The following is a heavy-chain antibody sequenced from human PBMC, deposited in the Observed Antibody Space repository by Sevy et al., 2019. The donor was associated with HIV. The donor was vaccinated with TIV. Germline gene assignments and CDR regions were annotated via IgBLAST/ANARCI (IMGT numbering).Heavy chain of an antibody. Sequence: GGSLRLSCAASGFTFSNAWMNWVRQAPGKGLVWVSHINSHGTITNYADSVKGRFTISRDNAKNTVYLQINSLRAEDTAVYYCARGQVLRFLEWPTYGMDVWGQGTTVTVSS. CDR1: GFTFSNAW. J-gene: IGHJ6*02. CDR2: INSHGTIT. D-gene: IGHD3-3*01. V-gene: IGHV3-74*01. CDR3: ARGQVLRFLEWPTYGMDV.